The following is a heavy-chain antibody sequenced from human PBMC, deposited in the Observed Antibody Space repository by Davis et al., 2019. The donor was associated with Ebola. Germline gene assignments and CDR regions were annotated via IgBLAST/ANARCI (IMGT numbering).Heavy chain of an antibody. CDR2: ISGSGGST. J-gene: IGHJ4*02. CDR3: ARDPRYYYDSSGYFDY. V-gene: IGHV3-23*01. D-gene: IGHD3-22*01. CDR1: GFTFSSYA. Sequence: PGGSLRLSCAASGFTFSSYAMSWVRQAPGKGLEWVSAISGSGGSTYYADSVKGRFTISRDNSKNTLYLQMNSLRAEDTAVYYCARDPRYYYDSSGYFDYWGQGTLVTVSS.